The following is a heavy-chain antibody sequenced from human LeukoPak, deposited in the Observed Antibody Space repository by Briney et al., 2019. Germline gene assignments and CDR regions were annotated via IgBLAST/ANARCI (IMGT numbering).Heavy chain of an antibody. CDR1: GFIFSSYA. CDR3: AREGGPYRPLDY. V-gene: IGHV4-4*02. J-gene: IGHJ4*02. CDR2: VNLQGST. Sequence: PGGSLRLSCAASGFIFSSYAMSWVRQPPGKGLEWIGEVNLQGSTNYNPSLMGRVAISVDMSENHISLQLTSVTAADTAVYYCAREGGPYRPLDYSGQGTLVTVSS.